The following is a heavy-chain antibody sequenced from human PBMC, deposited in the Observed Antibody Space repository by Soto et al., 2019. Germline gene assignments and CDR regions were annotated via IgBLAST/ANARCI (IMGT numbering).Heavy chain of an antibody. CDR2: IYSGGST. V-gene: IGHV3-66*01. Sequence: GGSLRLSCAASGFTVSSNYMSWVHQAPGKGLEWVSVIYSGGSTYYADSVKGRFTISRDNSKNTLYLQMNSLRAEDTAVYYCAREFSGYGSGVYMDVWGKGTTVTVSS. J-gene: IGHJ6*03. D-gene: IGHD3-22*01. CDR3: AREFSGYGSGVYMDV. CDR1: GFTVSSNY.